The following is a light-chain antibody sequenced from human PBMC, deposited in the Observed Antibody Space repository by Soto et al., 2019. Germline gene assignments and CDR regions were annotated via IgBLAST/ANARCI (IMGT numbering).Light chain of an antibody. J-gene: IGKJ4*02. V-gene: IGKV3D-15*01. CDR1: QSVSGN. CDR3: QQYGSSFLT. Sequence: EIMMTQSPDTLSVSPGERATLSCRASQSVSGNLAWYQQKPGQAPRLLIYDASKRATGIPSRFSGSGSGADFTLTISRLEPEDFAVYYCQQYGSSFLTFGGGTKVDIK. CDR2: DAS.